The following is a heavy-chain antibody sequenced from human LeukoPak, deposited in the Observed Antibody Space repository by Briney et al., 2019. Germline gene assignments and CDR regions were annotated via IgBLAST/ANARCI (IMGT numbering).Heavy chain of an antibody. D-gene: IGHD5-18*01. J-gene: IGHJ3*01. V-gene: IGHV3-48*03. CDR1: GFSISTYE. CDR3: ARAGIKVLVTYDALDL. CDR2: MNSDGTTM. Sequence: GGSLRLSYAASGFSISTYEMNWVRQAPGKGLEWVSYMNSDGTTMYYADSVKGRFIISRDNGKNSLYLQMTSLRVEDTAVYYCARAGIKVLVTYDALDLWGQGALVTVSS.